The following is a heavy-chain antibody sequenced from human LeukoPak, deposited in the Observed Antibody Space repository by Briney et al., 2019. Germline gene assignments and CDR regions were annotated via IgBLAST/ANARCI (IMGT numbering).Heavy chain of an antibody. CDR2: IYTSGST. Sequence: SETLSLTCTVSGGSISSYYWSWIRQPAGKGLEWIGRIYTSGSTNYNPSLKSRVTMSVDTSKNQFSLKLSSVTAADTAVYYCARACYYDSSGYYPFDYWGQGTLVTVSS. D-gene: IGHD3-22*01. CDR1: GGSISSYY. CDR3: ARACYYDSSGYYPFDY. V-gene: IGHV4-4*07. J-gene: IGHJ4*02.